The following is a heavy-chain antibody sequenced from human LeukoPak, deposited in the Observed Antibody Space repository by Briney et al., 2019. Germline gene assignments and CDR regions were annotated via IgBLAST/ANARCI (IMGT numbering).Heavy chain of an antibody. CDR1: GFTFSSYA. D-gene: IGHD6-13*01. V-gene: IGHV3-74*01. CDR3: ARGYSSRLYNWLDP. Sequence: GGSLRLSCAASGFTFSSYAMSWVRQAPGKGLVWVSRISYDGGDPSYADSVKGRFTISRDNAKNTLYLQMNSLTAEDTAVYYCARGYSSRLYNWLDPWGQGTLVTVSS. CDR2: ISYDGGDP. J-gene: IGHJ5*02.